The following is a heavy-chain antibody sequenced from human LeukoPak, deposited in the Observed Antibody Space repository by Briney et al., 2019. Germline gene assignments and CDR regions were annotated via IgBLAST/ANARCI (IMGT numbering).Heavy chain of an antibody. Sequence: SETLSLTCSVSDGSISSYYWSWIRQPSGRELEWIAYMYHSGITNYNPSLKSRVTVSVETSRNQLSLKLTSVTAADTAFYYCAREYWGAFDMWGQGTMVTVSS. CDR1: DGSISSYY. CDR3: AREYWGAFDM. V-gene: IGHV4-59*01. J-gene: IGHJ3*02. D-gene: IGHD2-15*01. CDR2: MYHSGIT.